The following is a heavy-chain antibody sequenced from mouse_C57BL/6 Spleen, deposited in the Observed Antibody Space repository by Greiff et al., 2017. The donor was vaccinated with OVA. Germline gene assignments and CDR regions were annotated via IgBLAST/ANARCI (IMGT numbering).Heavy chain of an antibody. Sequence: VQRVESGPELVKPGASVKISCKASGYAFSSSWMNWVKQRPGRGLEWIGRIYPGDGDTNYNGKFKGKATLTADKSSSTAYMQLSSLTSEDSAVYFCARFGRALDYWGQGTTLTVSS. CDR2: IYPGDGDT. V-gene: IGHV1-82*01. D-gene: IGHD1-1*01. CDR1: GYAFSSSW. J-gene: IGHJ2*01. CDR3: ARFGRALDY.